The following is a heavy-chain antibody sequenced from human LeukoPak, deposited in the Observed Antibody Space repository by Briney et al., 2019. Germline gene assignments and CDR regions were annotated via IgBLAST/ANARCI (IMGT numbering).Heavy chain of an antibody. D-gene: IGHD3-3*01. CDR2: IRYDGSNK. V-gene: IGHV3-30*02. Sequence: GGSLRLSCAASGFTFSSYWMSWVRQAPGKGLEWVAFIRYDGSNKYYADSVKGRFTISRDNSKNTLYLLMNSLRAEDTAVYYCAKDLFGVGAFDYWGQGTLVTVSS. J-gene: IGHJ4*02. CDR1: GFTFSSYW. CDR3: AKDLFGVGAFDY.